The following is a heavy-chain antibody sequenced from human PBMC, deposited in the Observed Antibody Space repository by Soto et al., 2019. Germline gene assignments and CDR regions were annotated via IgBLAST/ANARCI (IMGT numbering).Heavy chain of an antibody. D-gene: IGHD6-6*01. Sequence: QTEGSLRLSCAASGFTFSSYAMHWVRQAPGKGLEGVAVISYDGSNKYYADSVKGRFTISRDNSKNTLYLQMNSLRAEDTAVYYCAREEDSRSGWFDPWGQGALVTVSS. J-gene: IGHJ5*01. CDR2: ISYDGSNK. CDR3: AREEDSRSGWFDP. CDR1: GFTFSSYA. V-gene: IGHV3-30-3*01.